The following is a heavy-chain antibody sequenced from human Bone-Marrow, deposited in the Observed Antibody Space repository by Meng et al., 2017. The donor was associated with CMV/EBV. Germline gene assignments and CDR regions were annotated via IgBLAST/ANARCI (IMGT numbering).Heavy chain of an antibody. J-gene: IGHJ4*02. V-gene: IGHV3-30-3*01. CDR2: ISYDGSNK. Sequence: GESLKISCAASGFTFSSYAMHWVRQAPGKGLEWVAVISYDGSNKYYADSVKGRFTISRDNAKNSLYLQMNSLRAEDTAVYYCARASYYYDSSGYYSSYYFDYWGQGTLVTVSS. D-gene: IGHD3-22*01. CDR3: ARASYYYDSSGYYSSYYFDY. CDR1: GFTFSSYA.